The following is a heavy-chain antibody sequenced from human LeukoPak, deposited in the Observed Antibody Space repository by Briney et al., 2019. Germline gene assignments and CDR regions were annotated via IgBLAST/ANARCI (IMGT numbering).Heavy chain of an antibody. CDR3: ATMVRGVMVLDY. Sequence: ASVKVSCKASGYTFTSYAMHWVRQAPGQRLEWMGWINAGNGNTKYSQKFQGRVTITRDTSVSTAYMELSSPRSEDTAVYYCATMVRGVMVLDYWGQGTLVTVSS. V-gene: IGHV1-3*01. CDR2: INAGNGNT. CDR1: GYTFTSYA. J-gene: IGHJ4*02. D-gene: IGHD3-10*01.